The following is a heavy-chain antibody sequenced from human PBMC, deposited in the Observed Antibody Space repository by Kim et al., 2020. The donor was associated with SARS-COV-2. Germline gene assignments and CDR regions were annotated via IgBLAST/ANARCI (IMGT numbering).Heavy chain of an antibody. Sequence: ASVKVSCKASGYTFTTYAIHCVRQAPGQSLEWMEWIFAGNGDTKYSQKFQGRVTLSRDTSASTAYMEVSSLTSEDTAVYFCARNPAGTPLFDYWGPGSLVTVSS. D-gene: IGHD2-2*01. J-gene: IGHJ4*02. CDR3: ARNPAGTPLFDY. CDR1: GYTFTTYA. V-gene: IGHV1-3*01. CDR2: IFAGNGDT.